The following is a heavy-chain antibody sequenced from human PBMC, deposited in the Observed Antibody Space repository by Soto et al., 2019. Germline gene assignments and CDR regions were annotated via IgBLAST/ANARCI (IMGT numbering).Heavy chain of an antibody. V-gene: IGHV3-13*05. D-gene: IGHD3-10*01. J-gene: IGHJ3*02. CDR3: ARGHHYYGSGSYYTVAASDAFDI. CDR2: IGTAGDP. CDR1: GLTFSSYD. Sequence: GGSLRLSCAASGLTFSSYDMHWVRQATEKGLEWVSAIGTAGDPYYPGSVKGRFTISRENAKNSLYLQMNSLRAGDTAVYYCARGHHYYGSGSYYTVAASDAFDIWGQGTRVIVAS.